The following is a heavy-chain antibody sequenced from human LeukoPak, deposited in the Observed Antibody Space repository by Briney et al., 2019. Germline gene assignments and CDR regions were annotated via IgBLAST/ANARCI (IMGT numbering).Heavy chain of an antibody. J-gene: IGHJ4*02. Sequence: GASVKVSCKASGYTFTGYYMHWVRQAPGQGLEWMGRINPNSGGTNYAQKFQGRVTMTRDTSISTAYMELSRLRSDDTAVYYCARVDMVRGVINRTDYWGQGTLVTVSS. V-gene: IGHV1-2*06. CDR1: GYTFTGYY. CDR2: INPNSGGT. D-gene: IGHD3-10*01. CDR3: ARVDMVRGVINRTDY.